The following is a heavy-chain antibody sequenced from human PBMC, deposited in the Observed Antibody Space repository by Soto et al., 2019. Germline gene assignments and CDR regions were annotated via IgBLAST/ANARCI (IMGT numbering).Heavy chain of an antibody. CDR2: IYYSGST. J-gene: IGHJ6*02. D-gene: IGHD4-4*01. CDR1: GGSISSGGYY. Sequence: PSETLSLTCTVSGGSISSGGYYWSWIRQHPGKGLEWIGYIYYSGSTYYNPSLKSRVTISVGTSKNQFSLKLSSVTAADTAVYYCARGRAVINGMDVWGQGTTVTVSS. CDR3: ARGRAVINGMDV. V-gene: IGHV4-31*03.